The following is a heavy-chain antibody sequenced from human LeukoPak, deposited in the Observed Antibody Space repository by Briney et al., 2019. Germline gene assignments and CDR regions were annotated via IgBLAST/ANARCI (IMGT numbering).Heavy chain of an antibody. CDR2: IGASGNT. J-gene: IGHJ4*02. D-gene: IGHD6-6*01. V-gene: IGHV3-23*01. Sequence: GGSLRLSCAASGFTFSSYAMHWVRQAPGKGLEWVSGIGASGNTYYADSVKGRFTISRDNSKNTLYLQMNSLRAEDTAVYYCAKVPITAARPPGYFDYWGQGTLVTVSS. CDR3: AKVPITAARPPGYFDY. CDR1: GFTFSSYA.